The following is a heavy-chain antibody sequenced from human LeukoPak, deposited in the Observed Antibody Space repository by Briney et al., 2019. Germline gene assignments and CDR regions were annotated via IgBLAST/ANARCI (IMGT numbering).Heavy chain of an antibody. V-gene: IGHV4-34*01. D-gene: IGHD3-10*01. J-gene: IGHJ6*02. Sequence: SETLSLTCAVYGVSFSGYYWSWLRQPPGKGLEWVGEINHSGSTNYNPSLKSRVTISVDTSKNQFSLKLRSVTAADTAVYYCARVRVTMVRGVNTYYYYYYGMDVWGQGTTVTVSS. CDR3: ARVRVTMVRGVNTYYYYYYGMDV. CDR2: INHSGST. CDR1: GVSFSGYY.